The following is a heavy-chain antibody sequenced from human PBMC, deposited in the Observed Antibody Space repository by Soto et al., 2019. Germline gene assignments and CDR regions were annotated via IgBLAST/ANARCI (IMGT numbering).Heavy chain of an antibody. J-gene: IGHJ4*02. CDR2: IYYSGST. CDR3: ARDRVAAGDYYFDY. CDR1: CGSISSGGYY. Sequence: KPSETLSLTCTVSCGSISSGGYYWSWIRQHPGKGLEWIGYIYYSGSTYYNPSLKSRVTISVDTSKNQFSLKLSSVTAADTAVYYCARDRVAAGDYYFDYWGQGTLVTVSS. V-gene: IGHV4-31*03. D-gene: IGHD6-25*01.